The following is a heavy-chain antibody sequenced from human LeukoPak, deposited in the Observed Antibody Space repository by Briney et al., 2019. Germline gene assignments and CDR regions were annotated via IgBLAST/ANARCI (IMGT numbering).Heavy chain of an antibody. J-gene: IGHJ3*02. CDR2: ISCIGST. Sequence: SETLSLTCAVSDDSFSSHYWTWIRQPPGKGLEWIGYISCIGSTNYNPSLKSRVTISIDTSKNQFSLKLSSVTAADTAVYYCARDLVTVTKGFDTWGQGTMVSVYS. V-gene: IGHV4-59*11. CDR1: DDSFSSHY. D-gene: IGHD4-17*01. CDR3: ARDLVTVTKGFDT.